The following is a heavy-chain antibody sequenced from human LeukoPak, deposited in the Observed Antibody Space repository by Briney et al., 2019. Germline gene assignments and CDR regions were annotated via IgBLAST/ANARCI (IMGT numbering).Heavy chain of an antibody. CDR1: GGTFSSYA. V-gene: IGHV1-18*01. D-gene: IGHD1-7*01. CDR2: ISAYSGNT. Sequence: ASVKVSCKASGGTFSSYAISWVRQAPGQGLEWMGWISAYSGNTNYAQKLQGRVTMTTDTSTSTAYMELRSLRSDDTAVYYCARYDRRITGTTGPFDIWGQGTMVTVSS. CDR3: ARYDRRITGTTGPFDI. J-gene: IGHJ3*02.